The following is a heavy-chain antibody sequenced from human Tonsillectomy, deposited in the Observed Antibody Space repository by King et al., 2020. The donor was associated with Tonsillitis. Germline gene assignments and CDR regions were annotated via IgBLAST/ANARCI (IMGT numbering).Heavy chain of an antibody. Sequence: QLQESGPGVVKPSETVSLTCTVSGGSISSSDRYWAWIRQPPGEGLEWIGNMYYSGTIFYNPSLKSRITISGGTSENRFSLKLSSVTAADTAVYFCARSVSGSFDYWGQGALVTVSS. CDR2: MYYSGTI. D-gene: IGHD1-26*01. V-gene: IGHV4-39*01. CDR3: ARSVSGSFDY. CDR1: GGSISSSDRY. J-gene: IGHJ4*02.